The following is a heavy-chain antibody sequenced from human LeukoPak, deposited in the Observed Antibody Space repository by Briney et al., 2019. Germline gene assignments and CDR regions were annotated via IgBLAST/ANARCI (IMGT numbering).Heavy chain of an antibody. CDR3: ARDFYGDDGHHPFDY. Sequence: SETLSLTCSVSGGSISNYCWNWIRQPAGKGLEWIGRIYASGSTNYNPSFKSRVTISMDKSKNHFSLNLKSVTAADTGFYYCARDFYGDDGHHPFDYWGQGIQVTVSS. D-gene: IGHD2/OR15-2a*01. CDR1: GGSISNYC. V-gene: IGHV4-4*07. CDR2: IYASGST. J-gene: IGHJ4*02.